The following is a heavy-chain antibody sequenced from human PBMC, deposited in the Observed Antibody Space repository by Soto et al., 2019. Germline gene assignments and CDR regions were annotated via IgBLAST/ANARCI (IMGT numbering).Heavy chain of an antibody. J-gene: IGHJ6*02. CDR1: GFTFSSYA. CDR2: ISYDGSNK. Sequence: GGSLRLSCAASGFTFSSYAMHWVRQAPGKGLEWVAVISYDGSNKYYADSVKGRFTISRDNSKNTLYLQMNSLRAEDTAVYYCARDLIAAAEGYYYYGMDVWGQGTTVTVSS. D-gene: IGHD6-13*01. CDR3: ARDLIAAAEGYYYYGMDV. V-gene: IGHV3-30-3*01.